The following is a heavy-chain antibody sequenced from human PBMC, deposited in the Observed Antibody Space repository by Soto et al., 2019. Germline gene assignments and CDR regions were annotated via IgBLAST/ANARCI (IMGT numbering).Heavy chain of an antibody. D-gene: IGHD5-12*01. Sequence: SETLSLTCTVSVGSIGSYYWSWIRQPPGKGLEWIGYIYYSGSTNYNPSLKSRVTISVDTSKNQFSLKLSSVTAADTAVYYCASSGGYDLFDYWGQGTLVTVSS. CDR2: IYYSGST. V-gene: IGHV4-59*01. CDR1: VGSIGSYY. J-gene: IGHJ4*02. CDR3: ASSGGYDLFDY.